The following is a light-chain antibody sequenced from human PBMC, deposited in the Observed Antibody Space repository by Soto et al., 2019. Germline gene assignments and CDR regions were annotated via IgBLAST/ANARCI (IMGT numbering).Light chain of an antibody. Sequence: QSALTQPPSASGSPGQSVTISCTGTLSDVGGQTSVSWYRQDPGKAPQLILYDVTRRPSGVPKRFSGSRSGSKASLTVSGLQAEDEATYYCSSHTGRSVIFGGGTKLTVL. CDR3: SSHTGRSVI. CDR1: LSDVGGQTS. CDR2: DVT. V-gene: IGLV2-8*01. J-gene: IGLJ2*01.